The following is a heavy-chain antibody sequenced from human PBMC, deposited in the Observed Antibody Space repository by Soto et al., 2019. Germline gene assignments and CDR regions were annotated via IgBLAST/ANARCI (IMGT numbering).Heavy chain of an antibody. CDR3: ARGVTSTVDAFDI. J-gene: IGHJ3*02. CDR1: GFTFSSYG. D-gene: IGHD2-21*02. V-gene: IGHV3-33*01. CDR2: IWYDGSNK. Sequence: QVQLVESGGGVVQPGRSLRLSCAASGFTFSSYGMHWVRQAPGKGLEWVAVIWYDGSNKYYADSVKGRFTISRDNSKNTLDLQRNSLRAEDTAVDYCARGVTSTVDAFDILGQGTMVTVSS.